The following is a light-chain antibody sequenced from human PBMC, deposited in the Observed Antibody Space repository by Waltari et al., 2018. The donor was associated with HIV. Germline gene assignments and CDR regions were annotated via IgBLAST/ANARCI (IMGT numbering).Light chain of an antibody. CDR2: DIS. CDR3: QHFGGSPPVT. J-gene: IGKJ5*01. V-gene: IGKV3D-20*01. Sequence: EIVLTQSPVTLSLSPGETATLSCGASQGVPTPYLAWYQLRPGLAPRLIIYDISYRATGIPARFSGSGSGTDFTLTISGLEPEDFGLYFCQHFGGSPPVTFGRGTRLEI. CDR1: QGVPTPY.